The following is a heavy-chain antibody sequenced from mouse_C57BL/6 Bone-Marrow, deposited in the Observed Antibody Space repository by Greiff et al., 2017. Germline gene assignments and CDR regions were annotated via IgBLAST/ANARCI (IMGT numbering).Heavy chain of an antibody. J-gene: IGHJ1*03. D-gene: IGHD1-1*01. CDR1: GYTFTDYY. V-gene: IGHV1-75*01. CDR2: IFPGSGST. Sequence: VQLQQSGPELVKPGASVKISCKASGYTFTDYYINWVKQRPGQGLEWIGWIFPGSGSTYYNEKFKGKATLTVDKSSSTAYMLLSSLTSEDSAVYFCARSNYYGSSWHWYFDVWGTGTTVTVAS. CDR3: ARSNYYGSSWHWYFDV.